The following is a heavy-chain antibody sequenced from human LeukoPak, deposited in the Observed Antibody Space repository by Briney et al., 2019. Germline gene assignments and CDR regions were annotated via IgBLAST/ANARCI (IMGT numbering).Heavy chain of an antibody. D-gene: IGHD5-24*01. J-gene: IGHJ4*02. Sequence: GGSLRLSCAASGFTFSSYAMSWVRQAPGKGLEGVSVISGSDGRTFYADSVKGRFTISRDNSKNTRSLQMDSLRAEDTAIYYCANLRTQMDVVFDHWGQGVLVTVSS. CDR3: ANLRTQMDVVFDH. V-gene: IGHV3-23*01. CDR2: ISGSDGRT. CDR1: GFTFSSYA.